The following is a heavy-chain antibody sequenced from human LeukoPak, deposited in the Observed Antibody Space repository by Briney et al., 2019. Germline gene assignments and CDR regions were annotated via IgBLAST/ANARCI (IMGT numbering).Heavy chain of an antibody. CDR1: GFSFSTYT. Sequence: TGGSLRLSCAASGFSFSTYTMNWVRQAPGKGLDWVSYISSSSSTIYYADSVKGRFTISRHNANNSLYLQMNSLRDEDTAVYYCARARRYRSSWYHDYWGQGSLVTVSS. CDR3: ARARRYRSSWYHDY. CDR2: ISSSSSTI. J-gene: IGHJ4*02. D-gene: IGHD6-13*01. V-gene: IGHV3-48*02.